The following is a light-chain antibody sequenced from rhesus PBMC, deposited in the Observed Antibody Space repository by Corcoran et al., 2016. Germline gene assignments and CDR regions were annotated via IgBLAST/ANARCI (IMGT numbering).Light chain of an antibody. J-gene: IGKJ1*01. CDR3: QQYYSYPGT. CDR1: RSFSSS. CDR2: KAS. V-gene: IGKV1-46*01. Sequence: DIQMTQSPSSLSASVGDTVTITCRASRSFSSSLAWYQQKPGKAPNLLIYKASSLQSGVPSRFSGSKSGTDFTLTISSLQPEDIASYYCQQYYSYPGTFGQGTKVEIK.